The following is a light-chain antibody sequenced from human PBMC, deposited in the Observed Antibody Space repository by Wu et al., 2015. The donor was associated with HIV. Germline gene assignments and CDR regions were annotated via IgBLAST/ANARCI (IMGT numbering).Light chain of an antibody. V-gene: IGKV3-15*01. CDR2: GAS. Sequence: EIVMTQSPATLSVSPGERATLSCRASQSVSSNLAWYQQTPGQAPRLLIYGASTRATGIPARFSGSGSGTEFTLTISSMQSEDFAVYYCQQYNNWPPWTFGQGPRWKSN. CDR3: QQYNNWPPWT. CDR1: QSVSSN. J-gene: IGKJ1*01.